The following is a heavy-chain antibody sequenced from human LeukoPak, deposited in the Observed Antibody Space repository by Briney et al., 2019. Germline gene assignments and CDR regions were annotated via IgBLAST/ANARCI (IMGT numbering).Heavy chain of an antibody. CDR2: INHSGST. CDR1: GGSFSDYY. D-gene: IGHD3-10*01. Sequence: SETLSLTCAVYGGSFSDYYWSWIRQPPGKGLEWIGEINHSGSTNYNPSLKSRVTISVDTSKNQFSLKLSSVTAADTAVYYCATQSGLITMVRGVIIDYYYYGMDVWGQGTTVTVSS. CDR3: ATQSGLITMVRGVIIDYYYYGMDV. V-gene: IGHV4-34*01. J-gene: IGHJ6*02.